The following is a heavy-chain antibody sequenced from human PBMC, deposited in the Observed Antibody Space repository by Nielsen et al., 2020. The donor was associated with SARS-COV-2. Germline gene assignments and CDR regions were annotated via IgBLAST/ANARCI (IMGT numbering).Heavy chain of an antibody. D-gene: IGHD1-26*01. CDR2: ISWNSGSI. CDR1: GFTFDDYA. Sequence: SLKISCAASGFTFDDYAMHWVRQAPGKGLEWVSGISWNSGSIGYADSVKGRFTISRDNAKNSLYLQMNSLRAEDTALYYYAKDRSGSYYAAFDIWGQGTMVTVSS. V-gene: IGHV3-9*01. CDR3: AKDRSGSYYAAFDI. J-gene: IGHJ3*02.